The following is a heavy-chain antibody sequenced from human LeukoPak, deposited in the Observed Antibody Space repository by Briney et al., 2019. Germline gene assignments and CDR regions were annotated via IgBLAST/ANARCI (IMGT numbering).Heavy chain of an antibody. CDR1: GFTFSGYA. V-gene: IGHV3-23*01. Sequence: GGSLRLSCAASGFTFSGYAMSWVRQAPGKGLEWVSTISASGGSPYYADSVKGRFTISRDNSKNMLYLQMNSLRAEDTAVYYCAKDLGFYYDSSGYYYFDYWGQGTLVTVSS. CDR3: AKDLGFYYDSSGYYYFDY. J-gene: IGHJ4*02. D-gene: IGHD3-22*01. CDR2: ISASGGSP.